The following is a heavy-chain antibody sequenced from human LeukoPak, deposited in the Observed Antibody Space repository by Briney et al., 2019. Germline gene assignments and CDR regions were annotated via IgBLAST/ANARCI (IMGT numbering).Heavy chain of an antibody. J-gene: IGHJ4*02. D-gene: IGHD6-13*01. CDR2: IYHSGST. V-gene: IGHV4-4*02. Sequence: SGTLSLTCAVSGGSISSSNWWSWVRQPPGKGLEWIGEIYHSGSTNYNPSLKSRVTISVDTSKNQFSLKLSSVTAADTAVYYCARHRRLAGIAYFDYWGQGTLVTVSS. CDR3: ARHRRLAGIAYFDY. CDR1: GGSISSSNW.